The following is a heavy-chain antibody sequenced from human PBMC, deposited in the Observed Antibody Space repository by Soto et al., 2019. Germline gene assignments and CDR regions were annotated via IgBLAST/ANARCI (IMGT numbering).Heavy chain of an antibody. CDR2: IYYSGST. D-gene: IGHD3-16*01. V-gene: IGHV4-59*02. J-gene: IGHJ5*02. CDR3: ARGPIMTTFGGVPEALNWFDP. CDR1: GASVTTYY. Sequence: QVQLQESGPGLVKPSETLSLNCTVSGASVTTYYWSWIRQSPGKGLDWIGHIYYSGSTKYNPSLKSRVTISVDTSKNQLSLTLRSVTAADTAVYYCARGPIMTTFGGVPEALNWFDPWGQGFLVIVSS.